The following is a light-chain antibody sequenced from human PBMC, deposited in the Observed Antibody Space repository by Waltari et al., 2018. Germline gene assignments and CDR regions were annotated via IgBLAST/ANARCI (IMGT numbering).Light chain of an antibody. Sequence: DIHMTQSPSSLSASVGDRVTITCRASQMISSYINWYQQKPGKAPKLLISASSNFQSGVPSRFSGSGSGTDFTLTISSLQPEDVATYYCQQSYNIALTFGGGTKVEI. CDR2: ASS. CDR1: QMISSY. CDR3: QQSYNIALT. V-gene: IGKV1-39*01. J-gene: IGKJ4*01.